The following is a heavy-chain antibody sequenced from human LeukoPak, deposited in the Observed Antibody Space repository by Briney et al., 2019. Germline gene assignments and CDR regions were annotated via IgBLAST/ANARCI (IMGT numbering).Heavy chain of an antibody. J-gene: IGHJ4*02. CDR3: ARDRPRGYSYGFPDY. Sequence: GASVKVSCKASGCTFSSYAISWVRQAPGQGLEWMGRIIPIFGTANYAQKFQGRVTITTDESTSTAYMELSSLRSEDTAVYYCARDRPRGYSYGFPDYWGQGTLVTVSS. V-gene: IGHV1-69*05. CDR2: IIPIFGTA. CDR1: GCTFSSYA. D-gene: IGHD5-18*01.